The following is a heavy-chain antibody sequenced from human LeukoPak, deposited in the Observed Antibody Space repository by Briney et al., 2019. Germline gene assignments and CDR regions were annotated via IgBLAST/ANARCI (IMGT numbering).Heavy chain of an antibody. CDR3: AKVMTPGGGFIVVVVAALDY. CDR1: GFTLSSYA. Sequence: GGSLSLSCAASGFTLSSYAMSWVRQAPGKGLEWVSAISGSGGSTYYADSVKGRFTISRDNSKNTLYLQMNSLRAEDTAVYYCAKVMTPGGGFIVVVVAALDYWGQGTLVTVSS. J-gene: IGHJ4*02. V-gene: IGHV3-23*01. D-gene: IGHD2-15*01. CDR2: ISGSGGST.